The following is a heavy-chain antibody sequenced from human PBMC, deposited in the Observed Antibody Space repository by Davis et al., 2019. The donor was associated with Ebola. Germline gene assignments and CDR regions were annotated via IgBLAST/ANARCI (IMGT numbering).Heavy chain of an antibody. CDR3: TRVNYDFWSGYYHLYFDY. V-gene: IGHV3-53*01. D-gene: IGHD3-3*01. CDR2: IYSGGST. J-gene: IGHJ4*02. Sequence: LSLTCAASGFTVSSNYMSWVRQAPGKGLEWVSVIYSGGSTYYADSVKGRFTISRDNSKNTLYLQMNSLRAEDTAVYYCTRVNYDFWSGYYHLYFDYWGQGTLVTVSS. CDR1: GFTVSSNY.